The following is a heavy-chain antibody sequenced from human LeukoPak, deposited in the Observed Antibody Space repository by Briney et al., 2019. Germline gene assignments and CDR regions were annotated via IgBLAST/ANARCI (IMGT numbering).Heavy chain of an antibody. V-gene: IGHV5-51*01. CDR3: ARRGYDSSGYREAFDI. J-gene: IGHJ3*02. D-gene: IGHD3-22*01. CDR1: GYTFTNYW. CDR2: IYPGDSDT. Sequence: GESLKISCKGSGYTFTNYWIGWVRQMPGKGLEWVGIIYPGDSDTTYSPSFQGQVTISADKSIGTAYLQWSSLKASDTAMYYCARRGYDSSGYREAFDIWGQGTMVTVSS.